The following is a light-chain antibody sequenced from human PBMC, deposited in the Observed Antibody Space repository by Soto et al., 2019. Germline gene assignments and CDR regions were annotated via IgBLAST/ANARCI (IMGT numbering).Light chain of an antibody. Sequence: QSVLTQPASMSGSPGQSITISCAGTSNDVGAYNYVSWYQHHPGQAPKLMIYEVTNRPSGVSPRFSGSKSGNTASLTISGLQAEDEDDYYCYSYTTTTTWLFGGGTKLTVL. CDR3: YSYTTTTTWL. J-gene: IGLJ2*01. V-gene: IGLV2-14*01. CDR1: SNDVGAYNY. CDR2: EVT.